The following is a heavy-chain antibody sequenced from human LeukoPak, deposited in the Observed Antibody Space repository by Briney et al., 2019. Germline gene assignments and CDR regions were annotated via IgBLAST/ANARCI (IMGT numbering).Heavy chain of an antibody. V-gene: IGHV3-23*01. Sequence: GGSLRLSCAASGFTFSSSAMSWVRQAPGKGLEWVSSISGSGSGGSTYYADSVKGRFTISRDNSKNTLYLQMNSLRAEDTAVYYCAELGITMIGGVWGKGTTVTISS. D-gene: IGHD3-10*02. CDR2: ISGSGSGGST. CDR1: GFTFSSSA. CDR3: AELGITMIGGV. J-gene: IGHJ6*04.